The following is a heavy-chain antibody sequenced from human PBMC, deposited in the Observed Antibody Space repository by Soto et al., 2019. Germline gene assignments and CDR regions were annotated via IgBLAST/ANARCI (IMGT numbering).Heavy chain of an antibody. V-gene: IGHV3-23*01. Sequence: PVGSLRLSCAASGFTFSSYAMSWVRQAPGKGLEWVSAISGSGGSTYYADSVKGRFTISRDNSKNTLYLQMNSLRAEDTAVYYCAKWGGSSSPRYYYYGMDVWGQGTTVTVSS. CDR1: GFTFSSYA. CDR3: AKWGGSSSPRYYYYGMDV. J-gene: IGHJ6*02. CDR2: ISGSGGST. D-gene: IGHD6-6*01.